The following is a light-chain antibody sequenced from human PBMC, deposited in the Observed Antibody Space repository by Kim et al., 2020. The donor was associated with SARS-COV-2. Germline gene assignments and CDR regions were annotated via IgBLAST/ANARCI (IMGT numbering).Light chain of an antibody. CDR3: QHRSNWPRT. V-gene: IGKV3-11*01. CDR2: DAS. CDR1: QSISRY. Sequence: EIVLTQSPATLSLSPGNRATLSCRVSQSISRYLAWYQQKSGQAPRLLIYDASKRATGIPARFSGSGSGTDFTLTISSLEPEDFAVYYCQHRSNWPRTFGQGTKVDIK. J-gene: IGKJ1*01.